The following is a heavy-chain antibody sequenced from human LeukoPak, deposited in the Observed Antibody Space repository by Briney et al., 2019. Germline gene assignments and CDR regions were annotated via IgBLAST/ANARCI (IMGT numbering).Heavy chain of an antibody. CDR1: GFTFSSYA. V-gene: IGHV3-23*01. CDR2: ISGRGDRP. CDR3: AKGGAVVPPGNYLDS. D-gene: IGHD2-2*01. Sequence: GGSLRLSCTASGFTFSSYALNWVRQAPGKGLEWVSAISGRGDRPYYTDSVKGRFTISRDNSKNTLFLQMNSLRVEDTALYYCAKGGAVVPPGNYLDSWGQGTLVTVSS. J-gene: IGHJ4*02.